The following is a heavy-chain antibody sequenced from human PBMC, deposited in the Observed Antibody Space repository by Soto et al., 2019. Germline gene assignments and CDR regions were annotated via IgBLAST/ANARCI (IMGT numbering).Heavy chain of an antibody. CDR1: GGTFSSYA. J-gene: IGHJ6*02. CDR2: IIPIFGTA. CDR3: ARVNYDSSGYYPYGMDV. Sequence: SVKVSCKASGGTFSSYAISWVLQAPGQGLEWMGGIIPIFGTANYAQKFQGRVTITADESTSTAYMELSSLRSEDTAVYYCARVNYDSSGYYPYGMDVWGQGTTVTVSS. V-gene: IGHV1-69*13. D-gene: IGHD3-22*01.